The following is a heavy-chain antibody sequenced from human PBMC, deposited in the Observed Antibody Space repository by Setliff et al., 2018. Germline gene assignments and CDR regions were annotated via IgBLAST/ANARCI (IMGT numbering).Heavy chain of an antibody. J-gene: IGHJ2*01. V-gene: IGHV4-34*01. Sequence: PSETLSLTCGVHGGSFSGYQWTWIRQPPGKGLGWIGEINQSGSANYNPSLKSRASLSVDTSEKQLSLTLNSVTVADTAVYYCAGAQVVFAISAPAWYFEIWGRGTQVTVSS. CDR1: GGSFSGYQ. D-gene: IGHD2-21*01. CDR3: AGAQVVFAISAPAWYFEI. CDR2: INQSGSA.